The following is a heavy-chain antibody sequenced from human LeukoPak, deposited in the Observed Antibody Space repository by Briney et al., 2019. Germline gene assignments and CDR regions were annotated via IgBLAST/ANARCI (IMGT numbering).Heavy chain of an antibody. CDR2: INHSGST. Sequence: SETLSLTCAVYGGSFSGYYWSWIRQPPGKGLEWIGEINHSGSTNYNPSLKSRVTISVDTSKNQFSLKLSSVTAADTAVYYCARISGYHYMDVGGKGTTVTVSS. V-gene: IGHV4-34*01. CDR3: ARISGYHYMDV. J-gene: IGHJ6*03. D-gene: IGHD3-3*02. CDR1: GGSFSGYY.